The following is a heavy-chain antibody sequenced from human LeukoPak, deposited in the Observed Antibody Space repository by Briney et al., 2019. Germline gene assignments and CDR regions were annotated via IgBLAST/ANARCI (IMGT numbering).Heavy chain of an antibody. D-gene: IGHD3-22*01. Sequence: PGGSLRLSCAASGFTFSSYGMHWVRQAPGKGLEWVAVIWYDGSNKYYADSVKGRFTISRDNSKNTLYLQMNSLRAEDTAVYYCARDRVKDYYDSSGYHGSVSGGYYYYGMDVWGQGTTVTVSS. J-gene: IGHJ6*02. CDR3: ARDRVKDYYDSSGYHGSVSGGYYYYGMDV. V-gene: IGHV3-33*01. CDR2: IWYDGSNK. CDR1: GFTFSSYG.